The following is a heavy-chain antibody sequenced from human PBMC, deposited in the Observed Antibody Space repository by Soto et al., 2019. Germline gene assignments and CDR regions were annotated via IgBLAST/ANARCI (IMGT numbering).Heavy chain of an antibody. CDR1: GFTFSSYA. CDR3: AKDFLHDILTGYYLSGDY. J-gene: IGHJ4*02. CDR2: ISGSGGST. D-gene: IGHD3-9*01. Sequence: GGSLRLSCAASGFTFSSYAMSWVRQAPGKGLEWVSAISGSGGSTYYADSVKGRFTISRDNSKNTLYLQMNSLRAEDTAVYYCAKDFLHDILTGYYLSGDYWGQGTLVTVSS. V-gene: IGHV3-23*01.